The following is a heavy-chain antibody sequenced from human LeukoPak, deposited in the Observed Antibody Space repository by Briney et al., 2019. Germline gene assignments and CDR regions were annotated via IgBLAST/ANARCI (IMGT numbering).Heavy chain of an antibody. CDR1: GGSISSGGYY. J-gene: IGHJ4*02. CDR3: TSVGGYSHYYYFDY. V-gene: IGHV4-61*08. Sequence: SQTPSLTCTVSGGSISSGGYYWTWIRQPPGKGLEWIGYIYYSGSTNCSPSLKSRVTISVDTSKNQFSLKLSSVTAADTAVYYCTSVGGYSHYYYFDYWGQGTLVTVSS. D-gene: IGHD2-15*01. CDR2: IYYSGST.